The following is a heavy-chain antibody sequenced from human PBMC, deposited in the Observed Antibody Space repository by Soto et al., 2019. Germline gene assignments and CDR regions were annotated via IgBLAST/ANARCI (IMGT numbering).Heavy chain of an antibody. CDR2: IYYSGST. Sequence: QVQLQESGPGLVKPSQTLSLTCTVSGGFISSGGYYWSWIRQHPGKGLEWIGYIYYSGSTYYNPSLKSRVTISVDTSKNQFSLKLSSVTAADTAVYYCARNGDDYGDYFDYWGQGTLVTVSS. CDR1: GGFISSGGYY. D-gene: IGHD4-17*01. CDR3: ARNGDDYGDYFDY. V-gene: IGHV4-31*03. J-gene: IGHJ4*02.